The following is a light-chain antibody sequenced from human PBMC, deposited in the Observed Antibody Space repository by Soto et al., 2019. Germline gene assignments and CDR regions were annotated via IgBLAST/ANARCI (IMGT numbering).Light chain of an antibody. CDR2: GAS. Sequence: EIVMTQSPATLSVSPGARATLSCRASQSVSSYLAWYQQKPGQAPRLLIYGASTRATGIPARFTGSGSGTEFTPTISSLQSEDFAVYYCQQYNKWPPLTFGGGTKVEIK. CDR3: QQYNKWPPLT. J-gene: IGKJ4*01. V-gene: IGKV3-15*01. CDR1: QSVSSY.